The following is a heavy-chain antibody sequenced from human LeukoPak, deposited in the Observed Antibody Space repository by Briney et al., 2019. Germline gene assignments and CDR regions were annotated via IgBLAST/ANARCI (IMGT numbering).Heavy chain of an antibody. D-gene: IGHD1-1*01. J-gene: IGHJ4*02. CDR2: ISRGGIS. Sequence: GGSLRLSCAASGFTFSIHDMYWIRQSPGKGLECVSVISRGGISYYADSVKGRFTISRDNSKNTLYLQMNSLRAEDTAVYYCSKKGQANDDGKPDWGQGTLVTVCS. CDR1: GFTFSIHD. CDR3: SKKGQANDDGKPD. V-gene: IGHV3-23*01.